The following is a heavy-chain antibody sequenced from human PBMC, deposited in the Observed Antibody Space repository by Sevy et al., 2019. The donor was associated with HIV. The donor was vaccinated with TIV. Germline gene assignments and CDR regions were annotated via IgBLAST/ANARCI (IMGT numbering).Heavy chain of an antibody. Sequence: ASVKVSCKASGDTFNTYAIVWVREAPGQGLEWMGGIVPKFGTANYAQKFQGKVTMTADESTSTAYMELSSLRSEDTAVYYCARRGITIFGVLTLDIWGQGTTVTVSS. J-gene: IGHJ3*02. CDR1: GDTFNTYA. D-gene: IGHD3-3*01. CDR2: IVPKFGTA. CDR3: ARRGITIFGVLTLDI. V-gene: IGHV1-69*13.